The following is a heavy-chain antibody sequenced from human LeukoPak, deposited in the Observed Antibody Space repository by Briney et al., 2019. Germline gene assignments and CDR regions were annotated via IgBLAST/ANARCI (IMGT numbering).Heavy chain of an antibody. J-gene: IGHJ4*02. D-gene: IGHD5-12*01. CDR2: ISAYNDNT. V-gene: IGHV1-18*01. Sequence: GASVKVSCKASGYTFTIYDINWVRQAPGQGLEWMGWISAYNDNTNYAQKFQHRVTLTADTSTSTAYMELRSLTSDDTAVYYCARSGRGTYYYFDLWGQGTLVTVSS. CDR1: GYTFTIYD. CDR3: ARSGRGTYYYFDL.